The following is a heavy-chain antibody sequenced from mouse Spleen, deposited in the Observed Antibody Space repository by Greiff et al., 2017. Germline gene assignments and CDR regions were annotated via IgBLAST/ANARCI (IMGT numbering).Heavy chain of an antibody. J-gene: IGHJ2*01. CDR2: IDTSDSYT. V-gene: IGHV1-69*01. D-gene: IGHD4-1*01. CDR1: GYTFTSYW. CDR3: ARSGVGTYYFDY. Sequence: QVQLQQPGAELVMPGASVKMSCKASGYTFTSYWMHWVKQRPGQGLEWIGEIDTSDSYTNYNQKFKGKATLTVDKSSSTAYMQLSSLTSEDSAVYYCARSGVGTYYFDYWGQGTTLTVSS.